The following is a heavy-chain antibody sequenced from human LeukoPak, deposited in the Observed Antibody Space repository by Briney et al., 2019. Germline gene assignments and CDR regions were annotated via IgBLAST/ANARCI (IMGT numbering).Heavy chain of an antibody. J-gene: IGHJ4*02. CDR3: ARDQEGSIAAAGTLDY. V-gene: IGHV1-46*01. Sequence: ASVKVSCKASGYTFTSYYMHWVRQAPGQGLEWMGIINPSGGSTSYAQTFQGRVTMTRDTSTSTVYMELSSLRSEDTAVYYCARDQEGSIAAAGTLDYWGQGTLVTVSS. CDR1: GYTFTSYY. D-gene: IGHD6-13*01. CDR2: INPSGGST.